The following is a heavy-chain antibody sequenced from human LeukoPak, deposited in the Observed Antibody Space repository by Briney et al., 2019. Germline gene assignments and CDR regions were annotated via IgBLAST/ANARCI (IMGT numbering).Heavy chain of an antibody. D-gene: IGHD2-15*01. CDR3: ARERGYGYFDS. CDR2: ISSSGSAI. CDR1: GFTFTNYG. V-gene: IGHV3-48*03. Sequence: GGSLRLSCAASGFTFTNYGMNWVRQAPGKGLEWVSYISSSGSAIYDADSVKGRFTISRDNVRNSLHLQMNSLRAEDTAVYYCARERGYGYFDSWGQGTLVTVSS. J-gene: IGHJ4*02.